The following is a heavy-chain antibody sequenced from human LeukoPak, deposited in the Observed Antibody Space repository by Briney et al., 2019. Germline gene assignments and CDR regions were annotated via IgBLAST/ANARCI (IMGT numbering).Heavy chain of an antibody. V-gene: IGHV1-69*06. J-gene: IGHJ6*03. Sequence: SVKVSCKASGGTFSSYAISWVRQAPGQGLEWMGGIIPIFGTANYAQKFQGRVTITADKSTSTAYMELSSLRSEDTAVYYCARDLGDSSSWGDYYYYMDVWGKGTTVTISS. CDR1: GGTFSSYA. CDR3: ARDLGDSSSWGDYYYYMDV. D-gene: IGHD6-13*01. CDR2: IIPIFGTA.